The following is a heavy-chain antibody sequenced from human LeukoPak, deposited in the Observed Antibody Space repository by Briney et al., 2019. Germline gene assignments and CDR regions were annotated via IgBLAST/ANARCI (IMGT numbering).Heavy chain of an antibody. Sequence: SETLSLTCAVYGGSFSGYYWSWIRQPPGKGLEWIGSIYHSGITYYNPSLKSRVTISVDTSKNQFSLKLSSVTAADTAVYYCARVERIAAAGYYFDYWGQGTLVTVSS. V-gene: IGHV4-34*01. CDR1: GGSFSGYY. D-gene: IGHD6-13*01. CDR3: ARVERIAAAGYYFDY. CDR2: IYHSGIT. J-gene: IGHJ4*02.